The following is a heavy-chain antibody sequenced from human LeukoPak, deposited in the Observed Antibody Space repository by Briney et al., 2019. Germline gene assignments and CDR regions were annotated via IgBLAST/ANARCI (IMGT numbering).Heavy chain of an antibody. V-gene: IGHV4-59*01. D-gene: IGHD6-13*01. CDR3: ARGYERSSPYGMDV. CDR1: GGSISSYY. CDR2: IYYSGST. Sequence: SETLSLTCTVSGGSISSYYWSWIRQPPGKGLEWIGYIYYSGSTNHNPSLKSRVTISVDTSKNQFSLKLSSVTAADTAVYYCARGYERSSPYGMDVWGQGTTVTVSS. J-gene: IGHJ6*02.